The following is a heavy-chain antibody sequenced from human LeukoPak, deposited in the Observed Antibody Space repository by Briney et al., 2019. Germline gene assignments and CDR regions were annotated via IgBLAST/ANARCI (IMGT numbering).Heavy chain of an antibody. CDR1: GFTFSSYG. V-gene: IGHV3-30*03. CDR3: ARGSGYSYGNWFDP. CDR2: ISYDGSNK. J-gene: IGHJ5*02. D-gene: IGHD5-18*01. Sequence: GRSLRLSRAASGFTFSSYGMHWVRQAPGKGLEWVAVISYDGSNKYYADSVKGRFTISRDNSKNTLYLQMNSLRAEDTAVYYCARGSGYSYGNWFDPWGQGTLVTVSS.